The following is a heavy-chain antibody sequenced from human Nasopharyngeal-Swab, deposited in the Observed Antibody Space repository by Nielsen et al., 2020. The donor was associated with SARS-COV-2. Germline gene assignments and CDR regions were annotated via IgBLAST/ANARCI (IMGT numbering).Heavy chain of an antibody. Sequence: GESLKISCEGSGFDFGSHAMSWVRQAPGKGLEWVSSISGSGGTTYYADFARGRFTISRDNSKKTLDLQMTSLRVEDTAVYYCAKGAYFMLITDVRGQGTTVTVSS. J-gene: IGHJ6*02. CDR2: ISGSGGTT. V-gene: IGHV3-23*01. CDR3: AKGAYFMLITDV. CDR1: GFDFGSHA. D-gene: IGHD2-8*01.